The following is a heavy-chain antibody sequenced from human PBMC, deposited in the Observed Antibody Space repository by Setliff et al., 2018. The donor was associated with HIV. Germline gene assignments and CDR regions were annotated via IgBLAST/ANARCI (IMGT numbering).Heavy chain of an antibody. CDR2: IYYTGFA. CDR3: AREGRGDPAVATTRIDY. D-gene: IGHD1-1*01. Sequence: SETLSLTCSVSGDSMSSGSYFWGWIRQTPGKGLEWIGNIYYTGFAYYNPSLKSRVTISLDTSTTHFYLNLTSVTDADTAVYFCAREGRGDPAVATTRIDYWGQGKLVTVSS. CDR1: GDSMSSGSYF. J-gene: IGHJ4*02. V-gene: IGHV4-39*02.